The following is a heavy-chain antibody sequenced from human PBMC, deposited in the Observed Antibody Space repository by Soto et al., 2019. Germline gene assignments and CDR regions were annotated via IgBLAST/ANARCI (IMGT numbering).Heavy chain of an antibody. D-gene: IGHD2-21*02. J-gene: IGHJ5*02. Sequence: QVQLVQSGAEVKKPGSSVKVSCKASGGTFSTYPISWVRQAAGQGLEWMGGIIPFFGTPNYAQKFQGRVTIIADASTNTAHMELSSLRSEDTAIYYCARDRHCGSVCYTGWFDPWGQGTPVTVSS. CDR3: ARDRHCGSVCYTGWFDP. CDR2: IIPFFGTP. CDR1: GGTFSTYP. V-gene: IGHV1-69*01.